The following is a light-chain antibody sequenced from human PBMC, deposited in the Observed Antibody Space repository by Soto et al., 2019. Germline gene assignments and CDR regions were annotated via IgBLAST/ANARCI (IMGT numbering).Light chain of an antibody. CDR2: KVS. Sequence: DVVMTQSPLSLPVTLGQPASISCRSSQSLVYSDGNTYLNWFHQRPGQSARRLIYKVSNRDSGVPDRFSGSGSGTDFTLKISRVEAEDVWVYYCMQGTYWPRLTFGGGTKVEIK. CDR3: MQGTYWPRLT. J-gene: IGKJ4*02. V-gene: IGKV2-30*01. CDR1: QSLVYSDGNTY.